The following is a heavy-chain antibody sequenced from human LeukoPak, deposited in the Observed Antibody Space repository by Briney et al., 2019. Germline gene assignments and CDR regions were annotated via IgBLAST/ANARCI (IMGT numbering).Heavy chain of an antibody. CDR1: GYSISSGYY. CDR2: IYHSGST. D-gene: IGHD3-10*01. CDR3: AREPRYYVSGSYPPSYCIMDV. Sequence: KTSETLSLTCAVSGYSISSGYYWGWIRQPPGKGLEWIGSIYHSGSTNYNPSLKSRVTISVDTSKNQFSLKLSSVTAADTAVYYCAREPRYYVSGSYPPSYCIMDVWGKGTTVTVSS. J-gene: IGHJ6*04. V-gene: IGHV4-38-2*01.